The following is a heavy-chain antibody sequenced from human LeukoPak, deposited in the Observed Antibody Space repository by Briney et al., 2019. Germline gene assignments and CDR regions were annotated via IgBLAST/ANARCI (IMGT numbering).Heavy chain of an antibody. Sequence: PSETLSLTCTVSGGSISSYSWSWIRQPPGKGLEWIGYNYYSGSTNYNPSLKSRVTISVDTSKNQFSLKLSPVTAADTALYYCARGHYDILTGYYEYAFDIWGQGTMVTVSS. CDR2: NYYSGST. CDR1: GGSISSYS. D-gene: IGHD3-9*01. CDR3: ARGHYDILTGYYEYAFDI. V-gene: IGHV4-59*01. J-gene: IGHJ3*02.